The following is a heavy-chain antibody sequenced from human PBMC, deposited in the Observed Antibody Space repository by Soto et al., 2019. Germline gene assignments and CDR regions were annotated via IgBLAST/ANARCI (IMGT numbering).Heavy chain of an antibody. CDR3: ASSPCSGGSCHDAFDI. CDR2: TYYRSKWYN. CDR1: GDSVSSNSAA. D-gene: IGHD2-15*01. V-gene: IGHV6-1*01. Sequence: SQTLSLTCAISGDSVSSNSAAWNWIRQSPSRGLEWLGRTYYRSKWYNDYAVSVKSRITINPDTSKNQFSLQLNSVTPEDTAVYYCASSPCSGGSCHDAFDIWGQGTMVTVS. J-gene: IGHJ3*02.